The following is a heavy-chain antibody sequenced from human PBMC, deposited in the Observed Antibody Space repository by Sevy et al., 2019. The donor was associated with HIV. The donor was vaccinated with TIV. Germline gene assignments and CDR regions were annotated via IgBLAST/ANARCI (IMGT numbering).Heavy chain of an antibody. CDR2: INPNSGVT. V-gene: IGHV1-2*06. D-gene: IGHD3-16*02. CDR3: VREDIIAPRTLLSFDI. CDR1: GYIFSDYS. J-gene: IGHJ3*02. Sequence: ASVKVSCKTTGYIFSDYSIHWVRQAPGQGLEWMALINPNSGVTIYAHNFRGKVSVTRDTSMSTAYMELSGLTSDDTAVYYCVREDIIAPRTLLSFDIWGQGTMVTVSS.